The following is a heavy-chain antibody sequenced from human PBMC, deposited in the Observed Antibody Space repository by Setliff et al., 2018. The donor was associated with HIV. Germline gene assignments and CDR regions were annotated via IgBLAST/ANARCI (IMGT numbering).Heavy chain of an antibody. J-gene: IGHJ4*02. CDR1: GFTFSTYS. D-gene: IGHD3-22*01. Sequence: GGSLRLSCEASGFTFSTYSMHWVRQAPGKGLEWVSGISWNSGSIGYADSVKGRFTISRDNAKNSLYLQMNSLRAEDTAVYYCAKDLVYYDSSGDLDYWGQGTLVTSPQ. CDR2: ISWNSGSI. V-gene: IGHV3-9*01. CDR3: AKDLVYYDSSGDLDY.